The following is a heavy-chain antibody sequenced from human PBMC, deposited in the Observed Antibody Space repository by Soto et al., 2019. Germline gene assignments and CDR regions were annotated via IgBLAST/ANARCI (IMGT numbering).Heavy chain of an antibody. D-gene: IGHD1-26*01. V-gene: IGHV3-11*01. CDR3: AKDQGNTIVGASRGFAH. J-gene: IGHJ4*01. Sequence: PGGALRLSCAASGFTFSDYYMSWIRQAPGKGLEWVSYISGSGSGTYYADSVKGRFTISRDNSENTLYLQMNSLRAEDTAVYYCAKDQGNTIVGASRGFAHWGHGSLVTVSS. CDR2: ISGSGSGT. CDR1: GFTFSDYY.